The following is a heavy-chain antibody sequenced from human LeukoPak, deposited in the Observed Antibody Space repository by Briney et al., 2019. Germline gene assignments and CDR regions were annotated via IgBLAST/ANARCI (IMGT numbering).Heavy chain of an antibody. CDR3: ARVYYYDSSGYCYARESWFDP. Sequence: ASVKVSCKASGYTFTSYGISWVRQAPGQGLEWMGWISAYNGNTNYAQKLQGRVTMTTDTSTSTAYMELRSLRSDDTAVYYCARVYYYDSSGYCYARESWFDPWGQGTLVTVSS. CDR1: GYTFTSYG. V-gene: IGHV1-18*01. J-gene: IGHJ5*02. CDR2: ISAYNGNT. D-gene: IGHD3-22*01.